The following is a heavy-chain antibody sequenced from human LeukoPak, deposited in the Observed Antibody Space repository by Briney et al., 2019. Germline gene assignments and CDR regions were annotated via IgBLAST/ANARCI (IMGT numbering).Heavy chain of an antibody. D-gene: IGHD3-10*01. V-gene: IGHV1-18*01. CDR2: ISGYNGNT. J-gene: IGHJ4*02. Sequence: WXGXISGYNGNTNYAQKLQGRVTMTTDTSTNTAYMELRSLRSDDTAVYYCARDRRSMVRGVNTLFDYWGQGTLVTVSS. CDR3: ARDRRSMVRGVNTLFDY.